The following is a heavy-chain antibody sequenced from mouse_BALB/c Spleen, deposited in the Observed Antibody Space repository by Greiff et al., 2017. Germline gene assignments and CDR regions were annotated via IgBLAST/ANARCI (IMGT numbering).Heavy chain of an antibody. J-gene: IGHJ3*01. V-gene: IGHV3-8*02. Sequence: EVKLVESGPSLVKPSQTLSLTCSVTGDSITSGYWNWIRKFPGNKLEYMGYISYSGSTYYNPSLKSRISITRDTSKNQYYLQLNSVTTEDTATYYCARSYRYDVWFAYWGQGTLVTVSA. D-gene: IGHD2-14*01. CDR1: GDSITSGY. CDR3: ARSYRYDVWFAY. CDR2: ISYSGST.